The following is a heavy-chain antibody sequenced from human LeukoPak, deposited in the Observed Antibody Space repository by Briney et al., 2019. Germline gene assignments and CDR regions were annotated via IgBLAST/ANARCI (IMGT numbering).Heavy chain of an antibody. CDR3: ARPLIKGGNKDLDY. J-gene: IGHJ4*02. D-gene: IGHD3-16*01. V-gene: IGHV1-2*02. CDR1: GFTFSISG. CDR2: INPNSGGT. Sequence: GGSLRLSCAASGFTFSISGMHWVRQAPGQGLEWMGWINPNSGGTNYAQKFQGRVTMTRDTSISTAYMELSRLRSDDTAVYYCARPLIKGGNKDLDYWGQGTLVTVSS.